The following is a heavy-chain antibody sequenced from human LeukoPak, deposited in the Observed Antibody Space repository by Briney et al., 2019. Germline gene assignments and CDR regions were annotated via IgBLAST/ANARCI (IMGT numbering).Heavy chain of an antibody. D-gene: IGHD3-10*01. CDR1: GLTVSSNY. CDR2: IYSGGST. CDR3: AKAVYYYGSGSFDY. J-gene: IGHJ4*02. Sequence: GGSLRLSCAASGLTVSSNYMSWVRQAPGKGLEWVSVIYSGGSTYYADSVKGRFTISRDNSKNTLYLQMNSLRAEDTAVYCCAKAVYYYGSGSFDYWGQGTLVTVSS. V-gene: IGHV3-53*01.